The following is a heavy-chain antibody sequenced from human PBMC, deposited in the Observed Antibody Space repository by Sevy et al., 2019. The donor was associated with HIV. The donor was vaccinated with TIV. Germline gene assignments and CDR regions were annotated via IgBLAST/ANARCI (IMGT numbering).Heavy chain of an antibody. CDR2: IYYSGST. CDR3: AGDWIGEFWSGYYTGGFRAFDI. Sequence: SETLSLTCTVSGGSISSGGYYWSWIRQHPGKGLEWIGYIYYSGSTYYNPSLKSRVTISVDTSKYQFSLKLNSVTAADTAVDYCAGDWIGEFWSGYYTGGFRAFDIWGQGTMVTVSS. J-gene: IGHJ3*02. V-gene: IGHV4-31*03. CDR1: GGSISSGGYY. D-gene: IGHD3-3*01.